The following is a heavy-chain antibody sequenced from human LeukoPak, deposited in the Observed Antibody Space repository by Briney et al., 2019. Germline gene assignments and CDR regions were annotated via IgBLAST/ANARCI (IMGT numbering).Heavy chain of an antibody. D-gene: IGHD6-6*01. CDR2: INPNSGGT. Sequence: ASVKVSCKASGYTFTGYYMHWVRQAPGQGLEWMGRINPNSGGTNYAQKFQGRVTMTRDTSISTAYMELSRLRSDDTAVHYCARDARDSSSSYTNFDYWGQGTLVTVSS. CDR1: GYTFTGYY. J-gene: IGHJ4*02. CDR3: ARDARDSSSSYTNFDY. V-gene: IGHV1-2*06.